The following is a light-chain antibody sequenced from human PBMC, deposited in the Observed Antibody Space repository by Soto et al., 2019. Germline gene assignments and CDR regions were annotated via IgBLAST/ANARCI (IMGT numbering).Light chain of an antibody. CDR1: SGHSSYA. J-gene: IGLJ3*02. Sequence: QSVLTQSPSASASLGASVKLTCTLSSGHSSYAIAWHQQLPEKGPRYLMKLNSDGSHSKGDGIPDRFSGSSSGAERYLTISSLQSEDEADYYCQTWGTGIPWVFGGGTKVTVL. CDR3: QTWGTGIPWV. V-gene: IGLV4-69*01. CDR2: LNSDGSH.